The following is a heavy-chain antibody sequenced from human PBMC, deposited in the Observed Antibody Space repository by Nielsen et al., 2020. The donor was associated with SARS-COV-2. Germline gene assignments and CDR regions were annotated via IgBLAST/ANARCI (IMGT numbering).Heavy chain of an antibody. J-gene: IGHJ6*03. D-gene: IGHD4-17*01. Sequence: SQTLSLTCAISGDSVSSNSAAWNWIRQSPSRGLEWLGRTYYRSKWYNDYAVSVKSRITINPDTSKNQFSLHLNSVTPEDTAVYYCAGARGAYGDYYYYYYTDVWGKGTTVTVSS. CDR3: AGARGAYGDYYYYYYTDV. CDR1: GDSVSSNSAA. CDR2: TYYRSKWYN. V-gene: IGHV6-1*01.